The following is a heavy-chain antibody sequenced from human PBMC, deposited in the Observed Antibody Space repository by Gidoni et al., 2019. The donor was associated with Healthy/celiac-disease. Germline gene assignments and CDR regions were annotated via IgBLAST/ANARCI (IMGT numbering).Heavy chain of an antibody. CDR1: GYTCTSYG. D-gene: IGHD3-22*01. J-gene: IGHJ4*02. CDR3: ARVSEYYDSSGYWAFDY. Sequence: QVQLVQSGAEVKKPGASVKVSCKASGYTCTSYGISWVRQAPGQGLEWMGWISAYNGNTNYAQKLQGRVTMTTDTSTSTAYMELRSLRSDDTAVYYCARVSEYYDSSGYWAFDYWGQGTLVTVSS. CDR2: ISAYNGNT. V-gene: IGHV1-18*01.